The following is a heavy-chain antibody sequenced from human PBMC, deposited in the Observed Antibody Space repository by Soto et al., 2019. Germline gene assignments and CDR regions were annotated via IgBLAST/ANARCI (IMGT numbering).Heavy chain of an antibody. CDR2: INAGNGNT. V-gene: IGHV1-3*01. D-gene: IGHD5-18*01. J-gene: IGHJ4*02. Sequence: QVQLVQSGAEVKKPGASVKVSCKASVYTFISYAMNWVRQAPGQRLEWMGWINAGNGNTKYSQKFQGRVTITRDTSASTGYMELSSLRSEDTAVDYCARDPGYSYGYNWGQGTLVTVSS. CDR1: VYTFISYA. CDR3: ARDPGYSYGYN.